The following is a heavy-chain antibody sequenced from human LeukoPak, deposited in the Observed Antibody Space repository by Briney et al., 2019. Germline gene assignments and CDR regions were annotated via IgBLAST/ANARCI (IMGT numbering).Heavy chain of an antibody. CDR1: GYTFIGSY. D-gene: IGHD3-10*01. Sequence: ASVKVSCEASGYTFIGSYIHWVRQAPGQGLEWMGWIYPNSGGTNYAQKFQGRVTMTRDTSISTAYMELSRLRSDDTAVYYCARGGGRDPPDYWGQGTLVTVSS. V-gene: IGHV1-2*02. CDR2: IYPNSGGT. J-gene: IGHJ4*02. CDR3: ARGGGRDPPDY.